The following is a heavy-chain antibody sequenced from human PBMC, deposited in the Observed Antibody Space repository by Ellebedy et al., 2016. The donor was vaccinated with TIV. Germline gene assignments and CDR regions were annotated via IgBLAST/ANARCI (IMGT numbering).Heavy chain of an antibody. CDR3: AKDKSYGYPYYGMDV. Sequence: GESLKISCAASGFTFSNYGMYWVRQAPGKGLEWVAIIWYDGSNEYYADSVKGRFIISRDNAKNTLYLQMNSLRAEDTAVYYCAKDKSYGYPYYGMDVWGQGTKVTVSS. V-gene: IGHV3-33*03. CDR1: GFTFSNYG. D-gene: IGHD3-16*01. J-gene: IGHJ6*02. CDR2: IWYDGSNE.